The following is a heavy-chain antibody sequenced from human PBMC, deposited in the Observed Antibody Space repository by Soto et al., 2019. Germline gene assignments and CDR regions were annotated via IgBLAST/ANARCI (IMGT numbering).Heavy chain of an antibody. CDR1: GYTFSDYY. Sequence: GASVKVSCKASGYTFSDYYIHWVRQAPGQGLEWMGWINPNSGGTNYAQKFQGWVTMTRDTSISTAYMELSRLRSDDTAVYYCARGIVAVPAAIPVRGVVSWFDPWGQGTLVTVSS. V-gene: IGHV1-2*04. CDR2: INPNSGGT. D-gene: IGHD2-2*02. CDR3: ARGIVAVPAAIPVRGVVSWFDP. J-gene: IGHJ5*02.